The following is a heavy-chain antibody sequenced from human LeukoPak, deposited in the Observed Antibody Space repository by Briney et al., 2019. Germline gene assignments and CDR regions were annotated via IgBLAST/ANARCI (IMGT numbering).Heavy chain of an antibody. J-gene: IGHJ4*02. CDR3: ARGGETKLTY. Sequence: RGSLRLSCAASGFTFSSYQMSWVRQAPGKGLERVANIKEDGNERYYLDSVKGRFTISRDNAKNSLYLQMNSLRAEDTAVYYCARGGETKLTYWGQGTLVTVSS. CDR2: IKEDGNER. CDR1: GFTFSSYQ. D-gene: IGHD4-11*01. V-gene: IGHV3-7*01.